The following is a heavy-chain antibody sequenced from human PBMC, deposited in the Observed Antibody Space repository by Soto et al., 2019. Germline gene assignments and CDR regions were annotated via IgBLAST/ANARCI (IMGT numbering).Heavy chain of an antibody. J-gene: IGHJ3*02. Sequence: RASVKVSCKASGYTFTSYGISWVRQAPGQGLEWMGWISAYNGNTNYAQKLQGRVTMTTDTSTSTAYMELRSLRSDDTAVYYCARTYYYDSSGYYWINGEPLDIWGQGTMVTVSS. CDR3: ARTYYYDSSGYYWINGEPLDI. CDR2: ISAYNGNT. V-gene: IGHV1-18*01. CDR1: GYTFTSYG. D-gene: IGHD3-22*01.